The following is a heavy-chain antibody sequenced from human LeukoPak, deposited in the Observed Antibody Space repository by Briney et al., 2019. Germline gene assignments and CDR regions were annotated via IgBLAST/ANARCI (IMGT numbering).Heavy chain of an antibody. J-gene: IGHJ5*02. CDR2: MNPNSGNT. D-gene: IGHD2-2*01. V-gene: IGHV1-8*01. CDR1: GYTFTNYD. CDR3: ARGPPDCSSPSCYNWFDP. Sequence: ASVKVSCKASGYTFTNYDINWVRQATGQGLEWMRWMNPNSGNTGYAQKFQGRVTMTRNNSISTAYMELSSLRSEDTAVYYCARGPPDCSSPSCYNWFDPWGQGTLVTVSS.